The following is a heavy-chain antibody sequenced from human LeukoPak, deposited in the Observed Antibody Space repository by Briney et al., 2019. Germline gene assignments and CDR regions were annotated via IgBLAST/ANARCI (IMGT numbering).Heavy chain of an antibody. CDR3: ARGSLTYCRGGSCYSLDY. Sequence: GASVKVSCKASGYTFTGYYMHWVRQAPGQRLEWMGWINVGNGNTKYSQEFQGRVTITRDTSASTAYMELSSLRSEDMAVYYCARGSLTYCRGGSCYSLDYWGQGTLVTVSS. CDR2: INVGNGNT. CDR1: GYTFTGYY. V-gene: IGHV1-3*03. D-gene: IGHD2-15*01. J-gene: IGHJ4*02.